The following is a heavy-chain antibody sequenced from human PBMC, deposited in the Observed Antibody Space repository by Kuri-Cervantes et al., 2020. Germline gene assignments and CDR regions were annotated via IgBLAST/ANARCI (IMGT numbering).Heavy chain of an antibody. Sequence: LRLSCTVSGGSISSSSYYWGWIRQPAGKGLEWIGRIYTSGSTNYNPSLKSRVTISVDTSKNQFSLKLSSVTAADTAVYYCARARDIGYCSGGSCYYFDYWGQGTLVTVSS. J-gene: IGHJ4*02. V-gene: IGHV4-61*02. CDR3: ARARDIGYCSGGSCYYFDY. D-gene: IGHD2-15*01. CDR2: IYTSGST. CDR1: GGSISSSSYY.